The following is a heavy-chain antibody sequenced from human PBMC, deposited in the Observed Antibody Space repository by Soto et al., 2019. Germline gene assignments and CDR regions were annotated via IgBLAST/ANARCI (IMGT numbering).Heavy chain of an antibody. D-gene: IGHD6-13*01. V-gene: IGHV2-5*01. CDR1: GFSLSASGVG. J-gene: IGHJ4*02. CDR2: IYWNDDK. Sequence: QITLKESGPALVKPTQTLTLTCTFSGFSLSASGVGVGWIRQPPGKALEWLALIYWNDDKRHSTSLMGRVTLTKDTSKNQVVLTMTNVDPVDTATYYCSHRRLAASVFDYWGQGTLVTVSS. CDR3: SHRRLAASVFDY.